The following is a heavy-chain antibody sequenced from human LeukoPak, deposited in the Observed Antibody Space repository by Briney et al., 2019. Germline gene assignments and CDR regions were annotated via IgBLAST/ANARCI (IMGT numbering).Heavy chain of an antibody. CDR3: ARAYCGGVCYWGVRSENWFDP. V-gene: IGHV4-4*07. Sequence: SETLPLTCTVSGGHISSYYWSWIRQPAGKGLEWIGRIYTSGSTHYNPSLKSRVTMSVDTSKNQFSLKLRAVTAADTVVYCGARAYCGGVCYWGVRSENWFDPWGKGTLVTVSS. J-gene: IGHJ5*02. CDR2: IYTSGST. D-gene: IGHD2-21*02. CDR1: GGHISSYY.